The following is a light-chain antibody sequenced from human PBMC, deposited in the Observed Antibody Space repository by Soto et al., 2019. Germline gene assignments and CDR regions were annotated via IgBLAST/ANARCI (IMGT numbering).Light chain of an antibody. CDR2: GAS. J-gene: IGKJ2*01. V-gene: IGKV3-20*01. CDR1: QSVSSSY. Sequence: EIVLTQSPGTLSLSPGERATLSCRASQSVSSSYFAWYQQKPGQAPRLLIYGASSRPTGIPDRFSGSGSGTDFTLTISRLEPEDFAVYYCQQYGSSPVYTFGQGTKLEIK. CDR3: QQYGSSPVYT.